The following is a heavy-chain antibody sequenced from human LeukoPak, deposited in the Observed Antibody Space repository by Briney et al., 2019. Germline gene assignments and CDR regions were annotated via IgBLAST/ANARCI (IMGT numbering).Heavy chain of an antibody. CDR3: ARDSEKIYAGHDC. CDR1: GFTFSSYW. J-gene: IGHJ4*02. CDR2: IKQDGSEK. Sequence: GGSLRLSCAASGFTFSSYWMSWVRQAPGKGLEWVANIKQDGSEKYYVDSVKGRFTISRDNAKNSLYLQMNSLRAEDTAVYYCARDSEKIYAGHDCWGQGTLVTVSS. V-gene: IGHV3-7*01. D-gene: IGHD5/OR15-5a*01.